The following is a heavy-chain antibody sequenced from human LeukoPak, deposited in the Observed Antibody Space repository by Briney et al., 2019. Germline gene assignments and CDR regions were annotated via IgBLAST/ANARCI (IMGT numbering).Heavy chain of an antibody. Sequence: GGFLRLSCAASGFTFDDYTMHWVRQAPGKGLEWGSLISLEGGSTYYADSVKGRFTISRDNSKNSLYLQMNSLRTEDPALYYCATSDYSSGWLKPNYYYSYMDVWGQGTTVTVSS. CDR3: ATSDYSSGWLKPNYYYSYMDV. D-gene: IGHD6-19*01. CDR2: ISLEGGST. V-gene: IGHV3-43*01. J-gene: IGHJ6*03. CDR1: GFTFDDYT.